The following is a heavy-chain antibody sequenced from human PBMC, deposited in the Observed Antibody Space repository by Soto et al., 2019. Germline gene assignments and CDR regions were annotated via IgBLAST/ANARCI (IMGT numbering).Heavy chain of an antibody. V-gene: IGHV5-10-1*01. Sequence: GEYLNLSCKGSGYSFPSYWISWVRQMPGKGLEWMGRIDPSDSYTNYSPSFQGHVTISADKSISTAYLQWSSLKASDTAMYYCARHDTWFDPWGQGTLVTVSS. CDR3: ARHDTWFDP. J-gene: IGHJ5*02. CDR1: GYSFPSYW. CDR2: IDPSDSYT. D-gene: IGHD3-22*01.